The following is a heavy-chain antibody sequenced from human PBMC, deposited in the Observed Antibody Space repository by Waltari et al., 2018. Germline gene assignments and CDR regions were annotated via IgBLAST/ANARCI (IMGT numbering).Heavy chain of an antibody. CDR2: IYYSGST. CDR3: ARHGVGYFDY. Sequence: QLQLQESGPGLVKPSATLSLTCTVSGGSISSSSYYWGWIRQPPGKGLEGIGSIYYSGSTYYNPSLKRRVTISVDTSKNQFSLKLSSVTAADTAVYYCARHGVGYFDYWGQGTLVTVSS. D-gene: IGHD3-16*01. J-gene: IGHJ4*02. CDR1: GGSISSSSYY. V-gene: IGHV4-39*01.